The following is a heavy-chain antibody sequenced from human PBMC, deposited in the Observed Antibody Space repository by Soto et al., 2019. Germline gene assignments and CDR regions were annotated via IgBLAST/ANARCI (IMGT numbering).Heavy chain of an antibody. CDR1: GYTFTSYY. Sequence: ASVKVSWKASGYTFTSYYMHWVRQAPGQGLEWMGIINPSGGSTSYAQKFQGRVTMTRDTSTSTVYMELSSLRSEDTAVYYCALDAKLFYVKATLFYWAQRTLVTGPS. V-gene: IGHV1-46*01. D-gene: IGHD1-26*01. CDR3: ALDAKLFYVKATLFY. J-gene: IGHJ4*02. CDR2: INPSGGST.